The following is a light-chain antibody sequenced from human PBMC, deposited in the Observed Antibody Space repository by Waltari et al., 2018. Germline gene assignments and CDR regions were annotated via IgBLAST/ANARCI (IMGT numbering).Light chain of an antibody. V-gene: IGKV1-9*01. CDR2: AAS. Sequence: IQLTQSPSSLSASVGESVTITCRASQGISSYLDWYQQKPEKDPKLLIYAASTLQSGVPSRFSVSGSGTDFTLTISSLQPEDFATYYCQQVNNYPLTFGGGTKVEIK. CDR3: QQVNNYPLT. J-gene: IGKJ4*01. CDR1: QGISSY.